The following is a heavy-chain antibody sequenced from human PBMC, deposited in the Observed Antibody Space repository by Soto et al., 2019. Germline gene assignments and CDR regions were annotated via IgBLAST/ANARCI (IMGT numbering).Heavy chain of an antibody. J-gene: IGHJ4*02. D-gene: IGHD4-4*01. CDR1: GDSISSADYF. CDR2: IFHSGTT. V-gene: IGHV4-30-4*01. Sequence: PSETLSFTCSVSGDSISSADYFWTWIRQSPGKGLELMGYIFHSGTTNYNPSLKGRLLISIENSKNQFSLRLTSVTAADSAVYFCAREPHLPKASNDFWGPGTLVTVSS. CDR3: AREPHLPKASNDF.